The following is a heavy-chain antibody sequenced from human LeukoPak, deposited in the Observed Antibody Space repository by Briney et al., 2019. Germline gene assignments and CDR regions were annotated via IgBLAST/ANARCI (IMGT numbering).Heavy chain of an antibody. D-gene: IGHD3-22*01. Sequence: GGSLRLSCAVSGFTASSNCMSWVRQAPGKGLEWVSVIYSDDRTYYADSVKGRFTISRHTSKKTLYLQMNSLRAEDTAVYYCAKDQGDSSGYFTDAFDIWGQGTMVTVSS. J-gene: IGHJ3*02. CDR3: AKDQGDSSGYFTDAFDI. CDR2: IYSDDRT. CDR1: GFTASSNC. V-gene: IGHV3-53*04.